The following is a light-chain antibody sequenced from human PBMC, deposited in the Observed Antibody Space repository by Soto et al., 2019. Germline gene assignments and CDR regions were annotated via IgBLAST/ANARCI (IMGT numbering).Light chain of an antibody. CDR1: SSNIGSNT. V-gene: IGLV1-44*01. J-gene: IGLJ2*01. Sequence: QSVLTQPPSASGTPGQRVTISCSGSSSNIGSNTVNWYKQITGTAPKLLIYSNNQRPSGVPDRFSGSKSGTSASLAISGLQSEDEADYYCAAWDESLNGHVVFGGGTKLTVL. CDR3: AAWDESLNGHVV. CDR2: SNN.